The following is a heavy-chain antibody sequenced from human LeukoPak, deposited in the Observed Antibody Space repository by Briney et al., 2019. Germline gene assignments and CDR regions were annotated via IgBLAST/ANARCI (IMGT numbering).Heavy chain of an antibody. CDR2: IYYSGST. V-gene: IGHV4-59*01. J-gene: IGHJ4*02. D-gene: IGHD3-10*01. CDR3: ARGSMVRGKYDY. CDR1: GGSISSYY. Sequence: SETLSLTCTVSGGSISSYYWSWIRQPPGKGLEWIGYIYYSGSTNYNPSLKSRVTISVDTSKNQLSLRLSSVTAADTAVYYCARGSMVRGKYDYWGQGTLVTVSS.